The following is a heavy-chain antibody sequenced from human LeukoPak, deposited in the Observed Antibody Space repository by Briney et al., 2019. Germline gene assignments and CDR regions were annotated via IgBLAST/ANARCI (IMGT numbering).Heavy chain of an antibody. CDR1: GGSISSYY. V-gene: IGHV4-59*01. D-gene: IGHD3-10*01. J-gene: IGHJ4*02. CDR3: ARAGGYGSGSYI. Sequence: SETLSLTCTVSGGSISSYYWSCIRQPPGKGLEWIGYIYNSGSTNYNPSLKSRVTISVDTSKNQFSLKLSSVTAADTAVYYCARAGGYGSGSYIWGQGTLVTVSS. CDR2: IYNSGST.